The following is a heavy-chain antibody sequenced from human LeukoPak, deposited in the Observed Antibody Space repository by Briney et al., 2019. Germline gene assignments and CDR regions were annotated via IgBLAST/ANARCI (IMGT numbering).Heavy chain of an antibody. CDR1: GFTSSSYG. CDR3: ARDYYDSSGYPFDY. J-gene: IGHJ4*02. V-gene: IGHV3-30*03. CDR2: ISYDGSNK. Sequence: GGSLRLSCAASGFTSSSYGMHWVRQAPGKGLEWVAVISYDGSNKYYADSVKGRFTISRDNAKNSLYLQMNSLRAEDTAVYYCARDYYDSSGYPFDYWGQGTLVTASS. D-gene: IGHD3-22*01.